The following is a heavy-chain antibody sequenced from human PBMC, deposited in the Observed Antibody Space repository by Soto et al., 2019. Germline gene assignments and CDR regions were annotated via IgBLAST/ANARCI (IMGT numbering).Heavy chain of an antibody. CDR2: ISYDGSNK. Sequence: QVQLVESGGGVVQHGRSLRLSCAASGFTFSSYAMHWVRQAPGKGLEWVAVISYDGSNKYYADSVKGRFTISRDNSKNXLYLQMNSLRAEDTAVYYCARDQGALIWFGELLDYWGQGTLVTVSS. V-gene: IGHV3-30-3*01. CDR3: ARDQGALIWFGELLDY. D-gene: IGHD3-10*01. J-gene: IGHJ4*02. CDR1: GFTFSSYA.